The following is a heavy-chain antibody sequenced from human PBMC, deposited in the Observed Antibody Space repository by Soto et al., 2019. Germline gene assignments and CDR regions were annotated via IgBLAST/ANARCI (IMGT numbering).Heavy chain of an antibody. V-gene: IGHV3-33*01. CDR1: GFTFSSYG. J-gene: IGHJ5*02. Sequence: GGSLRLSCAASGFTFSSYGMHWVRKDPGKGLEWVAVICGDGSNKNYADSVKGRFTISRDNAKNTVYVQMNSLRAEDTAVYYCARGGLRAYWIDPWGQGTLVTVSS. CDR3: ARGGLRAYWIDP. CDR2: ICGDGSNK. D-gene: IGHD4-17*01.